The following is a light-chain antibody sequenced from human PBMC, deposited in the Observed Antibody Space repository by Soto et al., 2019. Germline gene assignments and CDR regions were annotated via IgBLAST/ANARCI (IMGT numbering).Light chain of an antibody. J-gene: IGLJ1*01. CDR1: SSDVGGYNY. CDR2: EVN. V-gene: IGLV2-8*01. Sequence: QSVLTRPPSASGSPGQSVAISFTGTSSDVGGYNYVSWYQQHPGKAPKLMIYEVNKRPSGVPDRFSGSKSGNTASLTVSGLQAEDEADYYCSSYAGSSNVLGTGTKVTVL. CDR3: SSYAGSSNV.